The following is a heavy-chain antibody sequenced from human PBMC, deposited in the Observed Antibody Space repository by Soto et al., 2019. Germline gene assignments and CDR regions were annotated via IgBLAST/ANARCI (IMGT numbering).Heavy chain of an antibody. Sequence: QVQLVQSGAEVKKPGASVKVSCKASGYTFTTYYMHWVRQAPGQGLEWMGIINPSGGSTSYAQKFQGRVTMARDTSTSTVYMELSSLRSEDTAVYYCRGYYYGSGSYHFDYWGQGTLVTVSS. D-gene: IGHD3-10*01. CDR3: RGYYYGSGSYHFDY. CDR2: INPSGGST. J-gene: IGHJ4*02. CDR1: GYTFTTYY. V-gene: IGHV1-46*01.